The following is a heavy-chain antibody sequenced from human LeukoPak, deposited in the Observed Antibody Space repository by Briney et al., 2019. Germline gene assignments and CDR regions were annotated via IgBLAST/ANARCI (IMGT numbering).Heavy chain of an antibody. V-gene: IGHV4-4*02. CDR3: ARDSSSWFHYYYGMDV. CDR2: IYYSGST. CDR1: GGSISSSNW. D-gene: IGHD6-13*01. Sequence: PSETLSLTCAVSGGSISSSNWWSWVRQPPGKGLEWIGYIYYSGSTYYNPSLKSRVTISVDTSKNQFSLKLSSVTAADTAVYYCARDSSSWFHYYYGMDVWGQGTTVTVSS. J-gene: IGHJ6*02.